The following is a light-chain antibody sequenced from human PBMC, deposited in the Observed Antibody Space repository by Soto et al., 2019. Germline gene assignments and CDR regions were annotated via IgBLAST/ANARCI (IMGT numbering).Light chain of an antibody. CDR3: QVWDSSLVV. Sequence: SYELTQPLSVSVALGQTAKITCGGNNIGSKNVHWYQQKPGQAPVVVIYRDTNRPSGIPERFSGSSSGNTATLTISRAQAGDEADYYCQVWDSSLVVFGGGTKVTV. CDR2: RDT. CDR1: NIGSKN. J-gene: IGLJ2*01. V-gene: IGLV3-9*01.